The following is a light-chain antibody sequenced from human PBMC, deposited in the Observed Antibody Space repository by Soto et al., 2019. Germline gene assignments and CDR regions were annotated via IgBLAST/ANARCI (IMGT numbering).Light chain of an antibody. CDR1: QSGLYSSNNENY. V-gene: IGKV4-1*01. Sequence: DIVMTQCPDSLAVSLGERATINCKSSQSGLYSSNNENYLAWYQQKPGQPPKLLMYWASTRESGVPDRFSGSGSETDFQLTISSWQAEYGAVYYCQNCCGSSRTFRRGTKAEIK. CDR2: WAS. CDR3: QNCCGSSRT. J-gene: IGKJ1*01.